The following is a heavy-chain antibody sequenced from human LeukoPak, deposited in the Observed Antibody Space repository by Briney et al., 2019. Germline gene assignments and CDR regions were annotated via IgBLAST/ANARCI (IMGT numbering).Heavy chain of an antibody. CDR3: AKDRGYYGSGSYPPPTDY. D-gene: IGHD3-10*01. V-gene: IGHV3-23*01. CDR1: GFTFSSYA. Sequence: GGSLRLSCAASGFTFSSYAMSWVHQAPGKGLEWVSAISGSGGSTYYADSVKGRITISRDNSKNTLYLQMNSLRAEDTAVYYCAKDRGYYGSGSYPPPTDYWGQGTLVTVSS. CDR2: ISGSGGST. J-gene: IGHJ4*02.